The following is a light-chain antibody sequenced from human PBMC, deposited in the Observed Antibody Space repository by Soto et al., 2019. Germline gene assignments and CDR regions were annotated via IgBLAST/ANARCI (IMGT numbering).Light chain of an antibody. CDR3: CSYAGSYTWV. CDR2: DVN. J-gene: IGLJ3*02. V-gene: IGLV2-11*01. CDR1: SSDVGGYIY. Sequence: QSVLTQPRSVSGSPGQSVTISCTSSDVGGYIYVSWYQQHPGKAPKLMIYDVNKRPSGVPDRFSGSKSGNTASLTISGLQAEDEADYYCCSYAGSYTWVFGGGTKLTVL.